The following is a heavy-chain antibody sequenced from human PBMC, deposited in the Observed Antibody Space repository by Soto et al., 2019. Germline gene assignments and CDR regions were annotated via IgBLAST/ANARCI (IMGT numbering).Heavy chain of an antibody. CDR1: GYTFTSYA. CDR2: ISAYNGNT. V-gene: IGHV1-18*01. Sequence: QVQLVQSGAEVKKPGASVKVSCKASGYTFTSYAISWVRQAPVQGLEWMGWISAYNGNTNYAQKLQGRVAMTTDPPGSTAYMELRSLRSDDTAAYYCARDSPPPRAWGQGSLVTVSS. J-gene: IGHJ4*02. CDR3: ARDSPPPRA.